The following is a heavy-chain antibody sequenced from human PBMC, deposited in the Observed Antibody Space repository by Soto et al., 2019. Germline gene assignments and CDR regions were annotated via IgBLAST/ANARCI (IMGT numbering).Heavy chain of an antibody. D-gene: IGHD4-4*01. V-gene: IGHV3-23*01. CDR1: GFTFSNYA. J-gene: IGHJ6*03. Sequence: GGSLRLSCAASGFTFSNYAMSWVRQAPGKGLEWVSGISGSGGRTYHADSVKGRFTISRDNSKNTLYLQMNSLRADDTAVYYCAKEAATTVTRLTLYYMDVWGKGTTVTVSS. CDR3: AKEAATTVTRLTLYYMDV. CDR2: ISGSGGRT.